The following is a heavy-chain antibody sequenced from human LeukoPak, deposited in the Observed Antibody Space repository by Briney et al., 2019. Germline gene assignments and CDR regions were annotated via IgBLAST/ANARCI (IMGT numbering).Heavy chain of an antibody. Sequence: PGGSLRLSCAASGVTFSSYAMSWVRQAPGKGLEWVSTISGSGGGTYYADSVKGRFTISRENAKNSLYLQMNRLRAGDTAVYYCARGGSLELGPMDVWGKGTTVTVSS. CDR1: GVTFSSYA. D-gene: IGHD1-7*01. J-gene: IGHJ6*04. CDR3: ARGGSLELGPMDV. V-gene: IGHV3-23*01. CDR2: ISGSGGGT.